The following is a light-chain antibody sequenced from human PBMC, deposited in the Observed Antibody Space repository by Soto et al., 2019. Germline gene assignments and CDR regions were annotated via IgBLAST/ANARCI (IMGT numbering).Light chain of an antibody. CDR3: QQRVDWLT. J-gene: IGKJ4*01. CDR2: DAS. V-gene: IGKV3-11*01. CDR1: QTVGSW. Sequence: EIVLTQSPATLSLSPGERATLSCRASQTVGSWLAWYQQKPGQAPRLLIYDASNRATGIPARFSGSGSGTDFTLPISSLEPEDFAVYYCQQRVDWLTFGGGTKVEIK.